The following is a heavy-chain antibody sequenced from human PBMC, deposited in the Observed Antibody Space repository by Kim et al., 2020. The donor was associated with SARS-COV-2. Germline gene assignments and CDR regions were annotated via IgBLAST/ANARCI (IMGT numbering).Heavy chain of an antibody. J-gene: IGHJ6*01. V-gene: IGHV1-24*01. CDR3: ATGLVLDVSPSPNYYYYYG. D-gene: IGHD6-13*01. Sequence: ASVKVSCKVSGYTLTELSMHWVRQAPGKGLEWMGGFDPEDGETIYAQKFQGRVTITEDTSTDTAYMELSSLRSEDTAVYYCATGLVLDVSPSPNYYYYYG. CDR2: FDPEDGET. CDR1: GYTLTELS.